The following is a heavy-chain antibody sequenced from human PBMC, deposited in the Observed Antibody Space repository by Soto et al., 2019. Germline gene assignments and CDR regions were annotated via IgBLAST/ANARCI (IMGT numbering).Heavy chain of an antibody. CDR3: ARQEQLSPYYHAMDV. V-gene: IGHV5-51*01. D-gene: IGHD1-1*01. J-gene: IGHJ6*02. CDR1: GYRFTTYW. Sequence: PGESLKISCKVSGYRFTTYWIAWVRQMPGKGLEWMGIIHPGDSDTRYSPSFQGQVTISADRSVGTACLQWSRLKASDTATYYRARQEQLSPYYHAMDVWGQGTTVTVSS. CDR2: IHPGDSDT.